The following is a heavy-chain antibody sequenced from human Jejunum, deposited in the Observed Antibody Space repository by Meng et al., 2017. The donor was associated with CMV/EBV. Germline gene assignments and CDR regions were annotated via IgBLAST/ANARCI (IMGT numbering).Heavy chain of an antibody. CDR3: GRDQGRELINH. J-gene: IGHJ4*02. CDR1: GDSISSDIW. D-gene: IGHD1-7*01. Sequence: QVQLQGLGPGLVKPSGTLSITCNVSGDSISSDIWWSWVRQPTGKGREWIGEVYHRGDTNYNPSLKSRVDISVDKSKNQFYLSLFSVTAADTAVYYCGRDQGRELINHWGQGTLVTVSS. CDR2: VYHRGDT. V-gene: IGHV4-4*02.